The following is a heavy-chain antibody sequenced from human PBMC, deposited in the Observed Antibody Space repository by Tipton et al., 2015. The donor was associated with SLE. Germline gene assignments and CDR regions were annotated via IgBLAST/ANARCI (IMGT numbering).Heavy chain of an antibody. D-gene: IGHD3-10*01. V-gene: IGHV4-61*02. CDR1: GGSISSGSYY. CDR3: ARDRRGWYFDL. Sequence: TLSLTCTVSGGSISSGSYYWSWIRQPAGKGLEWIGRIYTSGSTNYNPSLKSRVTISVDTSKNQFSLKLSSVAAADTAVYYCARDRRGWYFDLWGRGTLLTVSS. CDR2: IYTSGST. J-gene: IGHJ2*01.